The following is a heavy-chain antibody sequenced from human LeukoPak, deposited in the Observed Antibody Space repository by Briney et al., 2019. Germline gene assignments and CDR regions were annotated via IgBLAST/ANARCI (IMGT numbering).Heavy chain of an antibody. CDR3: AREGSGYDSRWFDP. CDR2: IYYSGST. Sequence: SETLSLTCTVSGGSISSSSYYWGWIRQPPGKGLEWIGYIYYSGSTNYNPSLKSRVTISVDTSKNQFSLKLSSVTAADTAVYYCAREGSGYDSRWFDPWGQGTLVTVSS. D-gene: IGHD5-12*01. J-gene: IGHJ5*02. V-gene: IGHV4-61*01. CDR1: GGSISSSSYY.